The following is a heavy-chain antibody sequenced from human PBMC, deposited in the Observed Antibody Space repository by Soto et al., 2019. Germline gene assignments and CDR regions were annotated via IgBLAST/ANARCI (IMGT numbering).Heavy chain of an antibody. J-gene: IGHJ6*02. CDR2: ISYDGSNK. D-gene: IGHD2-2*01. Sequence: GGSLRLSCAASGFTFSSYAMHWVRQAPGKGLEWVAVISYDGSNKYYADSVKGRFTISRDNSKNTLYLQMNSLRAEDTAVYYCARAPIYCSSTSCYSGGYYYYGMDVWGQGTTVTVSS. V-gene: IGHV3-30-3*01. CDR3: ARAPIYCSSTSCYSGGYYYYGMDV. CDR1: GFTFSSYA.